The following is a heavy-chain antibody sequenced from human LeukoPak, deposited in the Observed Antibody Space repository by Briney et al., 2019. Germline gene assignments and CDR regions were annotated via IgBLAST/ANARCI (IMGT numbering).Heavy chain of an antibody. CDR1: GYTFTGHY. D-gene: IGHD4-17*01. CDR3: ASTTHGDYALSPPDY. CDR2: INPNSGGT. Sequence: ASVKVSCKASGYTFTGHYMHWVRQAPGQGLEWMGWINPNSGGTNYAQRFQGRVTMTRDTSISTAYMELSRLRPDDTAVYYCASTTHGDYALSPPDYWGQGTLVTVSS. V-gene: IGHV1-2*02. J-gene: IGHJ4*02.